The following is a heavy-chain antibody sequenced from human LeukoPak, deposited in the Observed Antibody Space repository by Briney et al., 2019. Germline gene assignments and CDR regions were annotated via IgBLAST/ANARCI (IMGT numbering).Heavy chain of an antibody. CDR1: GYSFTNYW. Sequence: GESLKISFKGSGYSFTNYWIGWVRQMPGKGLEWMGIIYPGDSDTRYSPSFQGQVTISADKSISTAYLQWSSLKASDTAMYYCARHYFISLNYFDYWGQGTLVTVSS. V-gene: IGHV5-51*01. J-gene: IGHJ4*02. CDR3: ARHYFISLNYFDY. CDR2: IYPGDSDT. D-gene: IGHD2/OR15-2a*01.